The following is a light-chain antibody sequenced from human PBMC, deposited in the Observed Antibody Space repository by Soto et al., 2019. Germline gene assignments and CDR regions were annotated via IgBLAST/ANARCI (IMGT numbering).Light chain of an antibody. CDR2: DTS. J-gene: IGKJ4*01. CDR3: QQRSNWLLT. V-gene: IGKV3-11*01. CDR1: QSVASS. Sequence: EIVLTQSPATLSLSPGETATLSCRASQSVASSLAWYQKKPGQAPRLLNYDTSNKATGIPARFSGSGSGTDYTVTISSLEPEDFALYYCQQRSNWLLTGGGGTKVEIK.